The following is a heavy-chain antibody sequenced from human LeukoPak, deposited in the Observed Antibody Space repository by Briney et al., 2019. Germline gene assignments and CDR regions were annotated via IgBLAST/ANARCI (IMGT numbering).Heavy chain of an antibody. D-gene: IGHD3-22*01. CDR2: INPNSGGT. J-gene: IGHJ4*02. Sequence: ASVKVSCKASGYTFTGYYMHWVRQAPGQGLEWMGRINPNSGGTNYAQKFQGRVTMTRDTSVSTAYMELSRLRSDDTAVYYCVLYDSSGYYYFDYWGQGTLVTVSS. V-gene: IGHV1-2*06. CDR1: GYTFTGYY. CDR3: VLYDSSGYYYFDY.